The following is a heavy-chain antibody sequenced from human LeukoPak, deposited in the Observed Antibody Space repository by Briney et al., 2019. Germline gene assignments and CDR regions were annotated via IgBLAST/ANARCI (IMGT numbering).Heavy chain of an antibody. CDR1: GFTVSGTY. D-gene: IGHD2-2*02. V-gene: IGHV3-53*01. CDR2: IYSGGST. Sequence: GGSLRLSCEASGFTVSGTYMTWVRQAPGKGLEWVSVIYSGGSTYYADSVKGRFTISRENAKNSLYLQMNSLRAEDTAVYYCARDRSVVPAAIGYYYYYGMDVWGQGTTVTVSS. CDR3: ARDRSVVPAAIGYYYYYGMDV. J-gene: IGHJ6*02.